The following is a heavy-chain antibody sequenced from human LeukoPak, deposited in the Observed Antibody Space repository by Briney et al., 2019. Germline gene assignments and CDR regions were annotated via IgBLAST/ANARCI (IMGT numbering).Heavy chain of an antibody. J-gene: IGHJ5*02. CDR2: IYYSGSP. CDR1: GGSINSGGYS. V-gene: IGHV4-30-2*01. CDR3: ARVDGSGTYDVWFDP. Sequence: PSETLSLTCAVSGGSINSGGYSWSWIRQPPGKGLEWIAYIYYSGSPYYNPSLKSRVTISVDRSKNQFSLRLSSVTAADTAMYYCARVDGSGTYDVWFDPWGQGTLDTVSS. D-gene: IGHD3-10*01.